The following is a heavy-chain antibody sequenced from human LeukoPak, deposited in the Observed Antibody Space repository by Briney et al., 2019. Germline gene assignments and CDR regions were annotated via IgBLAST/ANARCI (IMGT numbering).Heavy chain of an antibody. CDR2: INHSGST. J-gene: IGHJ4*02. CDR3: ARGRRFFDY. V-gene: IGHV4-34*01. CDR1: GGSFSGYY. Sequence: SETLSLTCAVYGGSFSGYYWSWIRQPPGKGLEWIGEINHSGSTNYNPSLKSRVTISVDTSKNQFSLKLSSVTAADTAVYYCARGRRFFDYWGQGTLVTVSS.